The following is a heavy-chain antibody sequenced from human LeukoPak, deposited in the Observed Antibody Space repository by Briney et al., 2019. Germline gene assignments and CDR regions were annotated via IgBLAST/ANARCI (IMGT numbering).Heavy chain of an antibody. J-gene: IGHJ6*03. CDR1: GFTFSSYG. D-gene: IGHD1-1*01. CDR3: ANRMTTISAYYFYYYMDV. Sequence: GGSLRLSCAASGFTFSSYGIHWVRQAPGKGLEWVAFIRYDGSNKYYADSVKGRFTISRDNSKNTLYLQMNSLRAEDTAVYYCANRMTTISAYYFYYYMDVWGTGTTVTVSS. V-gene: IGHV3-30*02. CDR2: IRYDGSNK.